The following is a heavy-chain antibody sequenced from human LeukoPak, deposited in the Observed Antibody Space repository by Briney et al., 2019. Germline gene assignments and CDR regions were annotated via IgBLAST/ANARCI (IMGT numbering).Heavy chain of an antibody. Sequence: PSETLSLTCTVSGDTVTSGSYFWSWIRQPPGKGLECIGYIDYSGGTNYNPSLKSRVTISVDTSQNQFSLNLTSVTAADTAVYYCAGRIPAAGQSSYYFDSWGQGALVTVSS. CDR1: GDTVTSGSYF. J-gene: IGHJ4*02. CDR2: IDYSGGT. D-gene: IGHD6-13*01. CDR3: AGRIPAAGQSSYYFDS. V-gene: IGHV4-61*01.